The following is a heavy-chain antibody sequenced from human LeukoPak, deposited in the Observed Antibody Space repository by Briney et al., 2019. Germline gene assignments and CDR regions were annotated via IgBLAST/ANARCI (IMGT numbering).Heavy chain of an antibody. V-gene: IGHV4-59*01. D-gene: IGHD3-16*01. CDR2: IYYSGNT. CDR1: GGSISYYY. J-gene: IGHJ6*03. Sequence: SETLSLTCTVSGGSISYYYWSWIRQPPGKGLELIGYIYYSGNTNYNPSLKSRVTISVDTSKSHFSLRLSSVTAADTAVYYCARGGTNRHMDVWGKGTTVTVS. CDR3: ARGGTNRHMDV.